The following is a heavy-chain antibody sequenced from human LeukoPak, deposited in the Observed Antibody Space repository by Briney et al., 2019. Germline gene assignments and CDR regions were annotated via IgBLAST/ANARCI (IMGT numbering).Heavy chain of an antibody. CDR2: IYYSGST. V-gene: IGHV4-34*01. Sequence: SETLSLTCAVYGGSFSGYYWSWIRQPPGKGLEWIGSIYYSGSTYYNPSLKSRVTISVDTSKNQFSLKLSSVTAADTAVYYCARTMGGIAAVWGQGTLVTVSS. CDR1: GGSFSGYY. D-gene: IGHD6-13*01. CDR3: ARTMGGIAAV. J-gene: IGHJ4*02.